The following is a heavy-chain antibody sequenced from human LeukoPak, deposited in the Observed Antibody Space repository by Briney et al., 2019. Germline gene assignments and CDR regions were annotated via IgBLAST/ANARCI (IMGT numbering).Heavy chain of an antibody. D-gene: IGHD4-17*01. CDR3: ARDPYGDYVDY. Sequence: SVKVSCKASGGTFSSYAISWVRQAPGQGLEWMGRIIPIFGTASYAQKFQGRVTITADKSTSTAYMELSSLRSEDTAVYYCARDPYGDYVDYWGQGTLVTVSS. V-gene: IGHV1-69*06. J-gene: IGHJ4*02. CDR2: IIPIFGTA. CDR1: GGTFSSYA.